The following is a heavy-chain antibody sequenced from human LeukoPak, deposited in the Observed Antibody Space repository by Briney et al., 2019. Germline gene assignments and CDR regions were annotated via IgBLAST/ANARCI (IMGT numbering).Heavy chain of an antibody. J-gene: IGHJ4*02. Sequence: GGSLRLSCAASRFTFSTYSMNWVRQAPGKGLEWVSYISSGSNTIYYADSVKGRFTISRDNAKNSLYLQMNSLRAEDTAVYYCARGYSSSSGRSFDYWGQGTLVTVSS. D-gene: IGHD6-6*01. CDR2: ISSGSNTI. CDR3: ARGYSSSSGRSFDY. V-gene: IGHV3-48*01. CDR1: RFTFSTYS.